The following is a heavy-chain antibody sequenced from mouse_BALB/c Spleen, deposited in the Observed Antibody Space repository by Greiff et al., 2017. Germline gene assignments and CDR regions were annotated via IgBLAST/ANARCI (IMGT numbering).Heavy chain of an antibody. J-gene: IGHJ4*01. CDR3: ARGAYGPHAMDY. CDR1: GFTFSSYA. V-gene: IGHV5-9-4*01. D-gene: IGHD6-5*01. Sequence: DVKLVESGGGLVKPGGSLKLSCAASGFTFSSYAMSWVRQSPEKRLEWVAEISSGGSYTYYPDTVTGRFTISRDNAKNTLYLEMSSLRSEDTAMYYCARGAYGPHAMDYWGQGTSVTVSS. CDR2: ISSGGSYT.